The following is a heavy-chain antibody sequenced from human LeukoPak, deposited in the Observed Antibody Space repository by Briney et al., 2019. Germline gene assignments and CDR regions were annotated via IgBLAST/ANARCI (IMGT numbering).Heavy chain of an antibody. J-gene: IGHJ4*02. CDR3: ARDSYYDFRSGYPIAPFDY. CDR1: GYTFTGYY. V-gene: IGHV1-2*06. Sequence: ASVKVSCKASGYTFTGYYMHWVRQAPGQGLEWMGRINPNSGDTNYAQKLQGRVTMTTDTSTSTAYMELRSLRSDDTAVYYCARDSYYDFRSGYPIAPFDYWGQGTLVTVSS. D-gene: IGHD3-3*01. CDR2: INPNSGDT.